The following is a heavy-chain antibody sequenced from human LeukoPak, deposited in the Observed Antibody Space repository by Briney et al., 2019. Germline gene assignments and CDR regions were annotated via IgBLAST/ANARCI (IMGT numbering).Heavy chain of an antibody. J-gene: IGHJ6*03. CDR3: ARRYYDFWSGYSDYYYMDV. Sequence: ASVKVSCKASGYTFTGYYMHWVRQAPGQGLEWMGWINPNSGGTNYAQKFQGRVTMTRDTSISTAYMELSRLRSDDTAVYYCARRYYDFWSGYSDYYYMDVWGKGTTVTVSS. CDR1: GYTFTGYY. CDR2: INPNSGGT. D-gene: IGHD3-3*01. V-gene: IGHV1-2*02.